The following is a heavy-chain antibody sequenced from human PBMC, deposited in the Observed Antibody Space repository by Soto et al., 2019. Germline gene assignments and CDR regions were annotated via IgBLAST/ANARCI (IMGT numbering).Heavy chain of an antibody. CDR1: GFTVSSNY. J-gene: IGHJ4*02. D-gene: IGHD5-12*01. V-gene: IGHV3-53*01. CDR2: IYSGGST. Sequence: GGSLRLSCAASGFTVSSNYMSWVRQAPGKGLEWVSVIYSGGSTYYADSVKGRFTISRDNSKNTLYLQMNSLRAEDTAVYYCARGLSGYSGYDYNYFDSWGQGTLVTVSS. CDR3: ARGLSGYSGYDYNYFDS.